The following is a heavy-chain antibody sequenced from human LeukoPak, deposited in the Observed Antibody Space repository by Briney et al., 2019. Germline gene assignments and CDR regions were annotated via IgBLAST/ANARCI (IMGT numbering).Heavy chain of an antibody. CDR2: IKQDGSEK. D-gene: IGHD3-16*01. CDR1: GFTFSSYW. Sequence: PGGSLRLSCAASGFTFSSYWMSWVRQAPGKGLEWVANIKQDGSEKYYVDSVKGRFTISRDNAKNSLYLQMNSLRAEDTAVYYCARGVIYTPTDYYYYYMDVWGKGTTVTVSS. V-gene: IGHV3-7*01. J-gene: IGHJ6*03. CDR3: ARGVIYTPTDYYYYYMDV.